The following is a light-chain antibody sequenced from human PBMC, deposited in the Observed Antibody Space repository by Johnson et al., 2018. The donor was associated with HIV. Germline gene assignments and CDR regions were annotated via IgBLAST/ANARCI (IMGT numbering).Light chain of an antibody. CDR2: DNN. CDR1: SSNIGNNY. J-gene: IGLJ1*01. Sequence: QAVLTQPPSVSAAPGQKVTISCSGSSSNIGNNYVSWYQHLPGTAPKLLIYDNNKRPSGIPDRFSGSKSGTSATLGIIELQTGDEADYYCGTWDSSLSFIFGNGTTVTVL. V-gene: IGLV1-51*01. CDR3: GTWDSSLSFI.